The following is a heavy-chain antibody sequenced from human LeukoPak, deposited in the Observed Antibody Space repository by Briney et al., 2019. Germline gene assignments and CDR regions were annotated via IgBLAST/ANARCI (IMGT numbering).Heavy chain of an antibody. V-gene: IGHV4-39*01. CDR2: IYYAGST. CDR3: AKQEAVTATYFYGMDV. Sequence: PSETLSLTCTVSGGSISSSIYYWGWIRQPPGKGLEWICRIYYAGSTYFNPSLKNRVTISVDTSKNHFSLELSSMTAADTAVYYCAKQEAVTATYFYGMDVWGQGTTVTV. J-gene: IGHJ6*02. D-gene: IGHD2-21*02. CDR1: GGSISSSIYY.